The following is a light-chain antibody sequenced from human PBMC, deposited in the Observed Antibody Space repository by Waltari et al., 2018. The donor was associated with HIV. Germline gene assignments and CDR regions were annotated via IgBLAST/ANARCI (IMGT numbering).Light chain of an antibody. J-gene: IGLJ3*02. V-gene: IGLV3-21*02. CDR2: DDI. Sequence: SYVLTQPPSVSVAPGQTATITCAGNNIGNKSVHWYQQKPGQAPVLVVYDDIDRPSGIPERFSGSNSGNTATLTISRVEAGDEADYYCQVWDSSSDHWVFGGGTKLTVL. CDR1: NIGNKS. CDR3: QVWDSSSDHWV.